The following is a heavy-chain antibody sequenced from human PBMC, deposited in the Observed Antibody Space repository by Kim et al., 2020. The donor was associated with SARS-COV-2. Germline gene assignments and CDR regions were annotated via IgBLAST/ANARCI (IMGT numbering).Heavy chain of an antibody. Sequence: SETLSLTCAVYGGSFSGYYWSWIRQPPGKGLEWIGEINHSGSTNYNPSLKSRVTISVDTSKNQFSLKLSSVTAADTAVYYCARGKARYFDWPPSGYWGQGTLVTVSS. D-gene: IGHD3-9*01. V-gene: IGHV4-34*01. CDR2: INHSGST. CDR1: GGSFSGYY. J-gene: IGHJ4*02. CDR3: ARGKARYFDWPPSGY.